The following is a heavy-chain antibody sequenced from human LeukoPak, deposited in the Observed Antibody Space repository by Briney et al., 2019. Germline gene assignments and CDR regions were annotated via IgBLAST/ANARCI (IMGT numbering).Heavy chain of an antibody. CDR1: GLTFSTYD. V-gene: IGHV3-13*01. D-gene: IGHD3-10*01. Sequence: PGGSLRLSCAASGLTFSTYDMHWVRHPAGKGLEWVSTIGADAETYYPGSERGRFTITRDNAKNTLHLQMNSLRAGDTAVYFCARGNWAYYASGIYGMDVWGQGTTVTVSS. J-gene: IGHJ6*02. CDR3: ARGNWAYYASGIYGMDV. CDR2: IGADAET.